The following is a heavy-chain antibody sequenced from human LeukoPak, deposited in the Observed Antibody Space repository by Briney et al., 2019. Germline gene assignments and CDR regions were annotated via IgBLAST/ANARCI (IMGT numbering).Heavy chain of an antibody. Sequence: SETLSLTCSVSGVSISSSAYYWAWIRQPPGKGLEWIGSIYYSVSSHYNPSLKSRVTISVDTSKNQFSLRLSSVTAADTAVYYCARLSTVTTSFDYWGQGTLVTVSS. V-gene: IGHV4-39*07. CDR3: ARLSTVTTSFDY. D-gene: IGHD4-17*01. CDR2: IYYSVSS. CDR1: GVSISSSAYY. J-gene: IGHJ4*02.